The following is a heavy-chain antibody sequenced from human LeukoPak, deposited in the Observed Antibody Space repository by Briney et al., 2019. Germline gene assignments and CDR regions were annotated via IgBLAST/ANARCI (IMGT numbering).Heavy chain of an antibody. CDR1: GGTFSSYA. J-gene: IGHJ6*02. CDR3: ARDRSIAAAGTGDYYYGMDV. Sequence: ASVKVSCKASGGTFSSYAISWVRQAPGQGLEWMGRIIPILGIANYAQKFQGRVTITADKSTSTAYMELSSLRSEDTAVYYCARDRSIAAAGTGDYYYGMDVWGQGTTVTVSS. CDR2: IIPILGIA. V-gene: IGHV1-69*04. D-gene: IGHD6-13*01.